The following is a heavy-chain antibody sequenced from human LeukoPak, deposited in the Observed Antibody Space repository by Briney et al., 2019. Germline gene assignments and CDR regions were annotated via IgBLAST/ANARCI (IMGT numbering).Heavy chain of an antibody. Sequence: SETLSLTCAVYGGSFSGYYWSWIRQPPGKGLEWIGEISHSGSTNYNLSLKSRVTISVDTSKNQFSLKLSSVTAADTAVYYCARALDYYDSSVSDYWGQGTLVTVSS. J-gene: IGHJ4*02. CDR2: ISHSGST. CDR1: GGSFSGYY. D-gene: IGHD3-22*01. V-gene: IGHV4-34*01. CDR3: ARALDYYDSSVSDY.